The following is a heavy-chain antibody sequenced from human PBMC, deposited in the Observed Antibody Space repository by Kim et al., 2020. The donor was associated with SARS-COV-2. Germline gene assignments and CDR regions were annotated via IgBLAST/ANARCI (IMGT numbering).Heavy chain of an antibody. CDR2: IKQDGSEK. CDR3: AREMLGTSCYFSHIIYCYFWFDP. D-gene: IGHD2-2*01. V-gene: IGHV3-7*03. CDR1: GFTFSSYW. J-gene: IGHJ5*02. Sequence: GGSLRLSCAASGFTFSSYWMSWVRQAPGKGLEWVANIKQDGSEKYYVDSVKGRFTISRDNAKNSLYLQMNSLRAEDTAVYYCAREMLGTSCYFSHIIYCYFWFDPWGQGTLVTVSS.